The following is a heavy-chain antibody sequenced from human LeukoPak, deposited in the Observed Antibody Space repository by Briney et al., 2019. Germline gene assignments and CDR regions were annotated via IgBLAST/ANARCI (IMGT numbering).Heavy chain of an antibody. CDR2: ISGGGDNT. J-gene: IGHJ3*02. V-gene: IGHV3-23*01. CDR1: GFTFDDYA. Sequence: GGSLRLSCAASGFTFDDYAMHWVRQAPGKGLEWVSAISGGGDNTYYADSVKGRFTISRDNSKNTVYLQMSSLRAEDTAVYYCAREGGWCITGTTCAFDIWGQGTMVTVSS. CDR3: AREGGWCITGTTCAFDI. D-gene: IGHD1-20*01.